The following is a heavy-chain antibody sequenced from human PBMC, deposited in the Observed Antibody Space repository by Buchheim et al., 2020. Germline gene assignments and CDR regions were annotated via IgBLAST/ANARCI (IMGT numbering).Heavy chain of an antibody. CDR2: IYHDGSS. CDR3: ASPFTSSYDFDY. V-gene: IGHV4-39*01. J-gene: IGHJ4*02. D-gene: IGHD3-16*01. Sequence: QVQLQESGPGLVEPSETLSLTCSVSGGSISRTIYYWGWIRQPPGKGLEWIGSIYHDGSSYYNPSLKSRVTLSADTSKNQFSLKLSSVTAADTAVYYCASPFTSSYDFDYWGQGTL. CDR1: GGSISRTIYY.